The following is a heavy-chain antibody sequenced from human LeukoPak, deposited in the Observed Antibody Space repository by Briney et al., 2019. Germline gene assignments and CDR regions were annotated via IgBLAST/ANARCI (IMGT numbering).Heavy chain of an antibody. CDR2: IYTSGST. V-gene: IGHV4-4*07. J-gene: IGHJ4*02. D-gene: IGHD2-2*01. Sequence: SETLSLTCNVSGDSISSYYWSWLRQPAGKGLEWIGRIYTSGSTNYNPSLKSRVTISVDTSKNQFSLKLSSVTAADTAVYYCARDLRYCSSTSCYGGPSDYWGQGTLVTVSS. CDR1: GDSISSYY. CDR3: ARDLRYCSSTSCYGGPSDY.